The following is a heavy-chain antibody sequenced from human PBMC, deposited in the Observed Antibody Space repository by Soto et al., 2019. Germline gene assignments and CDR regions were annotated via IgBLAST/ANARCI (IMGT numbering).Heavy chain of an antibody. CDR3: AGTSWALYYYDSSGTFDY. J-gene: IGHJ4*02. V-gene: IGHV3-66*01. CDR2: IYSGGST. D-gene: IGHD3-22*01. CDR1: GFTVSSNY. Sequence: GGSLRLSCAASGFTVSSNYMSWVRQAPGKGLEWVSVIYSGGSTYYADSVKGRFTISRDNSKNTLYLQMNSLRAEDTAVYYCAGTSWALYYYDSSGTFDYWGQGTLVTVSS.